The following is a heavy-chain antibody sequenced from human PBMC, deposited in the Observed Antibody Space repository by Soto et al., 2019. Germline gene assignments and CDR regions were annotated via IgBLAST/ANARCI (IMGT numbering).Heavy chain of an antibody. CDR1: GFRFTYYG. CDR2: ISAHNGNT. CDR3: ARSYCSTSTCYSYWLDP. D-gene: IGHD2-2*02. J-gene: IGHJ5*02. Sequence: QMQLVQSGAEVKKPGASVRVSCKASGFRFTYYGITWVRKAPGQGLEWMGWISAHNGNTNYAQKLEGRVTMTTDTSTSTAYRELRSLRSDDTAVYYCARSYCSTSTCYSYWLDPWGQGTLVTVSS. V-gene: IGHV1-18*04.